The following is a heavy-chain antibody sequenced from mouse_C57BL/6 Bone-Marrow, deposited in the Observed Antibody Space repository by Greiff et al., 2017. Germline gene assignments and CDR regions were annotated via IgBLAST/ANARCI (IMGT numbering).Heavy chain of an antibody. J-gene: IGHJ4*01. CDR1: GYTFTSYW. Sequence: VQLQQSGAELVKPGASVKLSCKASGYTFTSYWMHWVKQRPGRGLEWIGRIDPNSGGTKYNEKFKSKATLTVDKPSSTAYMQLSSLTSEETAVYYCATPYYSTLYYAMDYWGQGTSVTVSS. CDR3: ATPYYSTLYYAMDY. CDR2: IDPNSGGT. D-gene: IGHD2-5*01. V-gene: IGHV1-72*01.